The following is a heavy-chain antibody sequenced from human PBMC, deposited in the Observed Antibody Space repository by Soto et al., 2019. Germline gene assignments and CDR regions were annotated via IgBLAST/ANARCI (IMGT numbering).Heavy chain of an antibody. CDR3: ARDLTYSSSSIYYYGMDV. Sequence: GGSLRLSCAASGFTFSSYSMNWVRQAPGKGLEWVSSISSSSSYIYYADSVKGRFTISRDNAKNSLYLQMNSLRAEDTAVYYCARDLTYSSSSIYYYGMDVWGQGTTVTVS. CDR2: ISSSSSYI. D-gene: IGHD6-6*01. J-gene: IGHJ6*02. CDR1: GFTFSSYS. V-gene: IGHV3-21*01.